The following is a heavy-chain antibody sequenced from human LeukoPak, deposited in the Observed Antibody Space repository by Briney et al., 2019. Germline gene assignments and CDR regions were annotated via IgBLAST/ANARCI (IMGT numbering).Heavy chain of an antibody. CDR2: ISSSSSTI. D-gene: IGHD1-26*01. J-gene: IGHJ4*02. CDR3: ARDAPLVGATNPLDY. V-gene: IGHV3-48*01. CDR1: GFTFSGHW. Sequence: GGSLRLSCAASGFTFSGHWMNWVRQAPGKGLEWVSYISSSSSTIYYADSVKGRFTISRDNAKNSLYLQMNSLRAEDTAVYYCARDAPLVGATNPLDYWGQGTLVTVSS.